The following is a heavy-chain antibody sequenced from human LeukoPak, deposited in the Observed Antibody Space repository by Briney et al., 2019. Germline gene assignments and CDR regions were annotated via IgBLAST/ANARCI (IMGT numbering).Heavy chain of an antibody. CDR1: GGSISSYY. D-gene: IGHD1-7*01. Sequence: PSETLSLTCTVSGGSISSYYWSWLRQPAGKGLEWIGRIYPSGSTNYNPSLKSRVTMSVDTSKNQFSLRLSSVTAADTAVYYCARAELELRWFDPWGQGTLVTVSS. J-gene: IGHJ5*02. CDR2: IYPSGST. CDR3: ARAELELRWFDP. V-gene: IGHV4-4*07.